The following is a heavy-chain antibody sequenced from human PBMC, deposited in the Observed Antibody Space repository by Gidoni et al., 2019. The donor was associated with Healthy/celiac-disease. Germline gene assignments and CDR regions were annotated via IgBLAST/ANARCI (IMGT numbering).Heavy chain of an antibody. V-gene: IGHV4-38-2*02. CDR1: GYSISSGYY. J-gene: IGHJ6*02. CDR3: AIVSSGWDLNYYGMDV. D-gene: IGHD6-19*01. Sequence: QVQLQESGPGLVKPSETLSLTCTVSGYSISSGYYWGWIRQPPGKGLEWIGSIYHSGSTYYNPSLKSRVTISVDTSKNQFSLKLSSVTAADTAVYYCAIVSSGWDLNYYGMDVWGQGTTVTVSS. CDR2: IYHSGST.